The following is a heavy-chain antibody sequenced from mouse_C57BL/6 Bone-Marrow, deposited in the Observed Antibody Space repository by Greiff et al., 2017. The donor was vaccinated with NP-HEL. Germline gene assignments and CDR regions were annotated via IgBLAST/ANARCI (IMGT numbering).Heavy chain of an antibody. CDR2: ITPNNGGT. Sequence: EVQLQQSGPELVKPGASVKIPCKASGYTFTDYNMDWVKQSHGKSLEWIGDITPNNGGTIYNQKFKGKATLTVDKSSSTAYMELRSLTSEDTAVYYCARCSSPYYAMDYWGQGTSVTVSS. J-gene: IGHJ4*01. V-gene: IGHV1-18*01. CDR3: ARCSSPYYAMDY. CDR1: GYTFTDYN. D-gene: IGHD1-1*01.